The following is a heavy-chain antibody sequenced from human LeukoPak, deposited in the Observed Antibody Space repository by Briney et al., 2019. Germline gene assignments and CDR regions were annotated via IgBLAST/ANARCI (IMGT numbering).Heavy chain of an antibody. CDR3: ARDCFGSTRCQVYGMDV. V-gene: IGHV4-61*08. J-gene: IGHJ6*02. Sequence: PSETLSLTCTVSGDSVSSGGFYWSWIRQPPGKRQEWIGNVYHSGSTNYNPSLKSRVTISVDTSKNQFPLKLTSVTAADTAVYYCARDCFGSTRCQVYGMDVWGQGTTVTVSS. D-gene: IGHD2-2*01. CDR1: GDSVSSGGFY. CDR2: VYHSGST.